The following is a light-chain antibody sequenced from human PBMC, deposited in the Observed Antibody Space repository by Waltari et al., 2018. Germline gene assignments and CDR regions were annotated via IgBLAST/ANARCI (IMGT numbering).Light chain of an antibody. V-gene: IGLV2-14*01. CDR3: SSYTSSSTGV. Sequence: QSALTQPASVSGSPGQSITISCTGTSSDVGGYNYVSWYQQHPGKAPKLMIYEVSNRPSGVSNRFSGSKSGNTASLTISGLQAEDEADCYCSSYTSSSTGVFGGGTKLTVL. CDR2: EVS. CDR1: SSDVGGYNY. J-gene: IGLJ3*02.